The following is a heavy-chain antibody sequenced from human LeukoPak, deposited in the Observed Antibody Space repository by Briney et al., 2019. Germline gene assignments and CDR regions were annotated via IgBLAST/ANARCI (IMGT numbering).Heavy chain of an antibody. V-gene: IGHV3-53*01. J-gene: IGHJ4*02. Sequence: PGGSLRLSCAASGFTVSSNYMSWVRQAPGKGLEWVSVIYSGGSTYYADSVKGRFIISRVNAKNSLYLQMSSLRAEDTAVYYCAGSIAVAGMGVNYWGQGTLVTVSS. CDR2: IYSGGST. CDR1: GFTVSSNY. D-gene: IGHD6-19*01. CDR3: AGSIAVAGMGVNY.